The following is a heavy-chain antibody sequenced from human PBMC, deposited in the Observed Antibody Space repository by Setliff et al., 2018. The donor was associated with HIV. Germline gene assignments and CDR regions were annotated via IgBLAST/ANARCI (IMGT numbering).Heavy chain of an antibody. J-gene: IGHJ4*02. Sequence: PGGSLRLSCTTSGFIFGDYAMSWVRQAPGKGLEWVGLIRSKLYGAATEYAASVKGRFTISRDDSKTTLYLQMKSLKTEDTAVYYCTTDLEEITMIVVAPGNWGQGTLVTVSS. V-gene: IGHV3-49*04. CDR2: IRSKLYGAAT. CDR1: GFIFGDYA. D-gene: IGHD3-22*01. CDR3: TTDLEEITMIVVAPGN.